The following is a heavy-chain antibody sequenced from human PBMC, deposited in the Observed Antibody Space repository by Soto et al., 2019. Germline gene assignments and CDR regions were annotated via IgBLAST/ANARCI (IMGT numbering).Heavy chain of an antibody. V-gene: IGHV3-9*01. Sequence: GGSLRLSCAASGFTFDDYAMHWVRQAPGKGLEWVSGISWNSGSIGYADSVKGRFTISRDNAKNSPYLQMNSLRAEDTALYYCAKDNEYYYGSGSLNYFDYWGQGTLVTVSS. CDR3: AKDNEYYYGSGSLNYFDY. CDR2: ISWNSGSI. D-gene: IGHD3-10*01. CDR1: GFTFDDYA. J-gene: IGHJ4*02.